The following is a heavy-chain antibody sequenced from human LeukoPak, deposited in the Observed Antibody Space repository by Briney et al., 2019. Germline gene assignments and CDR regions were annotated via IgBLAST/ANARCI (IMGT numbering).Heavy chain of an antibody. J-gene: IGHJ6*03. Sequence: SETLSLTCTVSGGSISSATYYWNWIRQPAGKGLEWIGRIYTSGSTNYNPSLKSRVTISVDTSKNQFSLKLSSVTAADTAVYYCARVNRNYDFWSGSTYYYYYMDVWGKGTTVTVSS. CDR2: IYTSGST. CDR1: GGSISSATYY. D-gene: IGHD3-3*01. V-gene: IGHV4-61*02. CDR3: ARVNRNYDFWSGSTYYYYYMDV.